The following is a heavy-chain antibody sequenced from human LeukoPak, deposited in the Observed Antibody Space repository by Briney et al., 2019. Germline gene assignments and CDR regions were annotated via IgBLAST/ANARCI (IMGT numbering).Heavy chain of an antibody. J-gene: IGHJ4*02. V-gene: IGHV3-30*02. CDR1: GFTFSSYG. CDR2: IRYDGSNK. D-gene: IGHD6-13*01. Sequence: GGSLRLSCAASGFTFSSYGMHWVRQAPGKGLEWVAFIRYDGSNKYYADSVKGRFTISRDNSKNTLYLQMNSLRAEDTAVYYCAKDRRAEGSSWFNWDQGTLVTVSS. CDR3: AKDRRAEGSSWFN.